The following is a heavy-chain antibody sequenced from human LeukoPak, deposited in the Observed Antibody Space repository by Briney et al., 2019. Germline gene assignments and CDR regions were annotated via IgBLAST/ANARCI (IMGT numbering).Heavy chain of an antibody. CDR2: TGGSGGST. Sequence: GGSLRLSCAASGFTFSSYAMSWVRQAPGKGLEWVSATGGSGGSTYYADSVKGRFTISRDNSKNTLYLQMNSLRAEDTAVYYCAKGTRGYSSSWYWLDYWGQGTLVTVSS. CDR3: AKGTRGYSSSWYWLDY. V-gene: IGHV3-23*01. CDR1: GFTFSSYA. D-gene: IGHD6-13*01. J-gene: IGHJ4*02.